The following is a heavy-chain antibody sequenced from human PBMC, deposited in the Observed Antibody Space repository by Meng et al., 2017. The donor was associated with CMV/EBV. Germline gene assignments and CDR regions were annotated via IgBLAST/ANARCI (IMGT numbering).Heavy chain of an antibody. D-gene: IGHD3-16*01. CDR1: GGSISSSSYY. V-gene: IGHV4-39*01. CDR3: ARLGQYRYFQH. CDR2: IYYSGST. J-gene: IGHJ1*01. Sequence: SETLSLTCTVSGGSISSSSYYWGWIRPPPGKGLEWIGSIYYSGSTYYNPSLKSRVTISVDTSKNQFSLKLSSVTAADTAVYYCARLGQYRYFQHWGQGTLVTVSS.